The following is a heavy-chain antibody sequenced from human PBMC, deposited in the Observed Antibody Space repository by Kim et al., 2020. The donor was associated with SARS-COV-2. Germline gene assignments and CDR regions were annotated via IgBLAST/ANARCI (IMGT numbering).Heavy chain of an antibody. CDR1: GFTFTSYA. CDR2: ISDSGGNT. J-gene: IGHJ4*02. CDR3: AKCPPGRHYFHY. Sequence: GGSLRLSCAGSGFTFTSYAMSWVRQAPGKGLEWVSTISDSGGNTFYADSVKGRFTISRDNSKNTLYLHMNGLRAEDTAVYFCAKCPPGRHYFHYSGQGTPVTV. V-gene: IGHV3-23*01.